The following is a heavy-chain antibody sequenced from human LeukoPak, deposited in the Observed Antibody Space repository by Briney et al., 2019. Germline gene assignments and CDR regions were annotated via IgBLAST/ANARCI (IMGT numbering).Heavy chain of an antibody. CDR2: IKQDGSAK. J-gene: IGHJ4*02. Sequence: GGSLRLSCVASGFTFSRYWMIWVRPAPGQGLEGVVNIKQDGSAKNYVDSVKVRFTISRDNAKNSLWLQMNSLRAEDTALYYCARVLESATTVSEYWGQGTLVTVSS. V-gene: IGHV3-7*04. D-gene: IGHD4-11*01. CDR3: ARVLESATTVSEY. CDR1: GFTFSRYW.